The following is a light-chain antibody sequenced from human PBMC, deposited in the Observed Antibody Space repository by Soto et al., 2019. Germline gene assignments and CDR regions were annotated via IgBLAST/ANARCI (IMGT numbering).Light chain of an antibody. J-gene: IGLJ3*02. CDR2: GNS. CDR3: QSYDSSLSGSNV. V-gene: IGLV1-40*01. CDR1: SSNIGAGYD. Sequence: QAVVTQPPSVSGAPGQRVTISCTGSSSNIGAGYDVHWYQQLPGTAPKLLIYGNSNRPSGVPDRFSGSKSGTSASLAITGLQGEEEADYYCQSYDSSLSGSNVFGGGTKLTVL.